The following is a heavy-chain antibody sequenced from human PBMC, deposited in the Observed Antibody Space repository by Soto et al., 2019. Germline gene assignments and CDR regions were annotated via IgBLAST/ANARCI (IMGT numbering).Heavy chain of an antibody. CDR2: ISSSGSTI. Sequence: GESLKISCAASGFTFSDYYMSWIRQAPGKGLEWVSYISSSGSTIYYADSVKGRFTISRDNAKNSLYLQMNSLRAEDTAVYYCGVGMGIAAAGTGYNAFDIWGQGTMVTVSS. D-gene: IGHD6-13*01. V-gene: IGHV3-11*01. CDR3: GVGMGIAAAGTGYNAFDI. J-gene: IGHJ3*02. CDR1: GFTFSDYY.